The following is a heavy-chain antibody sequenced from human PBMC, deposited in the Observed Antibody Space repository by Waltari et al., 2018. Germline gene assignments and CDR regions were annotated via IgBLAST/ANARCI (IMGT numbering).Heavy chain of an antibody. J-gene: IGHJ4*02. CDR1: GLPFSSTT. CDR2: ISNDGSDK. CDR3: ASRHSSSWYSFDY. D-gene: IGHD6-13*01. V-gene: IGHV3-30-3*01. Sequence: QVQVVESGGGVVQPGRSLTISCAATGLPFSSTTMHWVRQAPGKGLEWVALISNDGSDKDYADSVKGRFTISRDNSNYKVYLQMDSLKIEDTAIYYCASRHSSSWYSFDYWGQGTLVTVSS.